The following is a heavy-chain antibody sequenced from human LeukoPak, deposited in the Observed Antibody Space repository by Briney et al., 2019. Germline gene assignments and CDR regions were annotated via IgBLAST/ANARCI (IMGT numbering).Heavy chain of an antibody. CDR2: INHSGST. Sequence: SETLSLTCAVYGGSFSGYYWSWIRQPPGKGLEWSGEINHSGSTNYNPSLKSRVTISVDTSKNQFSLKLSSVTAADTAVYYCASSLGYCSSTSCYNRIFDYWGQGTLVSVSS. J-gene: IGHJ4*02. CDR3: ASSLGYCSSTSCYNRIFDY. CDR1: GGSFSGYY. D-gene: IGHD2-2*02. V-gene: IGHV4-34*01.